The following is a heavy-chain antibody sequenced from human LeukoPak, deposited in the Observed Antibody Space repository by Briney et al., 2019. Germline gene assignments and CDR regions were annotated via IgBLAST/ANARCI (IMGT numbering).Heavy chain of an antibody. CDR1: GASITSYY. J-gene: IGHJ5*02. D-gene: IGHD5-18*01. V-gene: IGHV4-59*01. CDR3: VRVIDTLKRLRFDL. Sequence: SETLSLSRTVSGASITSYYWSWIRQSPGKGLEWIGHIFYRGDTEYNPSLKSRVAMSVDTSKKQISLKLSSVTAADTAIYHCVRVIDTLKRLRFDLWGEGSLVSVPS. CDR2: IFYRGDT.